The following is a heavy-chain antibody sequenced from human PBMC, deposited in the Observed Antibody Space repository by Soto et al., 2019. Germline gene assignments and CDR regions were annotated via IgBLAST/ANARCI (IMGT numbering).Heavy chain of an antibody. D-gene: IGHD3-10*01. CDR3: ARDYYGSGSYYTETFDY. V-gene: IGHV3-30-3*01. Sequence: GGSLRLSCAASGFTFSSYAMHWVRQAPGKGLEWVAVISYDGSNKYYADSVKGRFTISRDNSKNTLYLQMNSLRAEDTAVYYCARDYYGSGSYYTETFDYWGQGTLVTVSS. CDR2: ISYDGSNK. J-gene: IGHJ4*02. CDR1: GFTFSSYA.